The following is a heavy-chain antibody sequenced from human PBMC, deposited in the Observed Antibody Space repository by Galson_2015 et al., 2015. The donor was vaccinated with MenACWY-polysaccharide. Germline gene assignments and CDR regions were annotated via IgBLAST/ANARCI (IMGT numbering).Heavy chain of an antibody. V-gene: IGHV1-46*01. CDR2: INPSGGST. J-gene: IGHJ6*02. CDR3: ARDGHYYDSSGYSGYYYGMDV. D-gene: IGHD3-22*01. Sequence: SVKVSCKAPGYTFTSYYMHWVRQAPGQGLEWMGIINPSGGSTSYAQKFQGRVTMTRDTSTSTVYMELSSLRSEDTAVYYCARDGHYYDSSGYSGYYYGMDVWGQGTTVTVSS. CDR1: GYTFTSYY.